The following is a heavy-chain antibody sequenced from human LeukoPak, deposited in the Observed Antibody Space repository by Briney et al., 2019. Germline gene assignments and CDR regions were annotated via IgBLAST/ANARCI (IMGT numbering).Heavy chain of an antibody. V-gene: IGHV4-34*01. Sequence: SETLSLTCAVYGGSFSGYYWSWIRQPPGKGLEWIGEINHSGSTNYNPSLKSRVTISVDTSKNQFSLKLSSVTAADTAVYYCARGGGRDILTGLMAPIFDYWGQGTLVTVSS. J-gene: IGHJ4*02. D-gene: IGHD3-9*01. CDR2: INHSGST. CDR1: GGSFSGYY. CDR3: ARGGGRDILTGLMAPIFDY.